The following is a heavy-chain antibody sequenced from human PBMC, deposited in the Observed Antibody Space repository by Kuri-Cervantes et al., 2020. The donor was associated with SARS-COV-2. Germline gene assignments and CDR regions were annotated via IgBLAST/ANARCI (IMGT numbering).Heavy chain of an antibody. D-gene: IGHD3-10*01. J-gene: IGHJ2*01. CDR2: INLDGSIT. CDR1: GFTFTNYW. Sequence: GGSLRLSCAASGFTFTNYWMHWVRQAPNKGLVWVSGINLDGSITNYADSVKGRFTISRDNSKNTLYLQMNSLRAEDTAVYYCAKDMVPGSWGRGTLVTVSS. CDR3: AKDMVPGS. V-gene: IGHV3-74*01.